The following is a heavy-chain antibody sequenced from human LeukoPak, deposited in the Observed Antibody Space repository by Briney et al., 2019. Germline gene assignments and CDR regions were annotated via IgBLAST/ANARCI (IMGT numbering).Heavy chain of an antibody. J-gene: IGHJ4*02. CDR2: ISYDGNEK. CDR3: AKDRSGRESGNQRDDY. V-gene: IGHV3-30*18. Sequence: TGGSLRLSCAASGFTFSSYSMNWVRQAPGKGLEWVAVISYDGNEKYFGDSVKGRFTISRDNSKNTLYLQMNSLRAEDTAVYYCAKDRSGRESGNQRDDYWGQGTLVTVSS. D-gene: IGHD1-14*01. CDR1: GFTFSSYS.